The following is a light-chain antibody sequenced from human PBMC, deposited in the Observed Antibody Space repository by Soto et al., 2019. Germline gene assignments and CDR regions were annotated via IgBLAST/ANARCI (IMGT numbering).Light chain of an antibody. Sequence: QSVLTQPASVSGSPGQSITISCTGTSSDVGSYNLVSWYQQHPGKATKLMIYEGSKRPSGVSNRFSGAKSGNTASLTISGLQAEDEADYYCCSYAGSLVVFGGGTQLTVL. CDR3: CSYAGSLVV. CDR1: SSDVGSYNL. CDR2: EGS. V-gene: IGLV2-23*01. J-gene: IGLJ2*01.